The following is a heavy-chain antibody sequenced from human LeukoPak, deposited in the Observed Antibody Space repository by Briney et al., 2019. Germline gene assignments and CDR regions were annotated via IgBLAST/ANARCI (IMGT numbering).Heavy chain of an antibody. V-gene: IGHV3-74*01. CDR2: VNTIGNST. J-gene: IGHJ3*02. D-gene: IGHD3-22*01. Sequence: QLGASLRLSCAASGFTFTDSWMHWVRQAPGKGQMWVARVNTIGNSTIYADSVKGRFDVSRDNTKNVVYLQMNGLSFDDTGVYYCAREALYDSSSSLGAFDIWGHGTMVTVSS. CDR3: AREALYDSSSSLGAFDI. CDR1: GFTFTDSW.